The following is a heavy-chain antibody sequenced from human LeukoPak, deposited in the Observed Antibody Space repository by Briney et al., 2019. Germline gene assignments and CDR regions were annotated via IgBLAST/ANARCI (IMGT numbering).Heavy chain of an antibody. CDR2: IYYSGST. CDR1: GGSISSGDYY. J-gene: IGHJ4*02. CDR3: ARGSWPHFDY. D-gene: IGHD1-26*01. Sequence: PSETLSLTCTVSGGSISSGDYYWRWIRQPPGQGLEWIGYIYYSGSTYYNPSLKSRVTISVDTSKNQFSLKLSSVTAADTAVYYCARGSWPHFDYWGQATLVTVSS. V-gene: IGHV4-30-4*01.